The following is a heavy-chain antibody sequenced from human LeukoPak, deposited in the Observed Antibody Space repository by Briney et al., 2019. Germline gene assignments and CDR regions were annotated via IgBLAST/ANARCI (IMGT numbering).Heavy chain of an antibody. CDR1: GFTFSSYG. CDR2: IRYDGSNK. J-gene: IGHJ4*02. Sequence: PSGGSLRLSCAASGFTFSSYGMHWVRQAPGKGLEWVAFIRYDGSNKYYADSVKGRFTISRGNSKNTLYLQMNSLRAEDTAVYYCAKEDGYCSGGSCEGVYWGQGTLVTVSS. D-gene: IGHD2-15*01. CDR3: AKEDGYCSGGSCEGVY. V-gene: IGHV3-30*02.